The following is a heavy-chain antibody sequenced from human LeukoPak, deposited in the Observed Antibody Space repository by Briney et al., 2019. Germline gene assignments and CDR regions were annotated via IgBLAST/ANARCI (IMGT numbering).Heavy chain of an antibody. CDR1: GFTFSTYT. V-gene: IGHV3-23*01. CDR3: AIFRTPYS. J-gene: IGHJ3*01. Sequence: PGGSLRLSCAASGFTFSTYTMTWVRQAPGKGLEWVSGISGNGVNTYYADSVKGRFTISRDNSKNTLYLQLNSPRAEDTAEYYCAIFRTPYSWGQGTVVTVSS. D-gene: IGHD2-15*01. CDR2: ISGNGVNT.